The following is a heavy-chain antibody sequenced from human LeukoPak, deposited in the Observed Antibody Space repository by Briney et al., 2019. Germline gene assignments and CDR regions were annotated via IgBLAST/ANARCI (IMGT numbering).Heavy chain of an antibody. Sequence: GGSLRLSCAASGFTVSSNYMSWVRQAPGKGLEWVSVIYSGGSTYYADSVKGRFTISRDNSKNTLYLQMNSLRAEDTAVYYCARDLVDCSGSSCYSGGIDYWGQGTLVTVSS. D-gene: IGHD2-15*01. CDR1: GFTVSSNY. CDR3: ARDLVDCSGSSCYSGGIDY. V-gene: IGHV3-53*01. J-gene: IGHJ4*02. CDR2: IYSGGST.